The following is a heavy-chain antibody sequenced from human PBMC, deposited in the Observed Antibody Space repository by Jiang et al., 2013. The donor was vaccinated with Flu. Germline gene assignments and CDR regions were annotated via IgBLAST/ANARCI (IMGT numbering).Heavy chain of an antibody. J-gene: IGHJ4*02. CDR3: ARGAISPNYGPAGD. CDR1: GGSFSGYY. D-gene: IGHD4-17*01. V-gene: IGHV4-34*01. CDR2: INHSGST. Sequence: LLKPSETLSLTCAVYGGSFSGYYWSWIRQPPGKGLEWIGEINHSGSTNYNPSLKSRVTISVDTSKNQFSLKLSSVTAADTAVYYCARGAISPNYGPAGDWGQGTLVT.